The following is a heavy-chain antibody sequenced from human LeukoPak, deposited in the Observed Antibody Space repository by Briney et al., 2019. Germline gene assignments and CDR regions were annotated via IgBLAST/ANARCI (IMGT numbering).Heavy chain of an antibody. CDR3: ARDPDYGDPGPFWDY. J-gene: IGHJ4*02. D-gene: IGHD4-17*01. CDR1: GFTFSTYW. Sequence: PGGSLRLSCAASGFTFSTYWMTWVRQPPGKGLEWVASIKQDGGETFYVDSVKGRFTLSRDNAKNSLYLQMNSLRAEDTAAYYCARDPDYGDPGPFWDYWGQGTLVTVSS. CDR2: IKQDGGET. V-gene: IGHV3-7*01.